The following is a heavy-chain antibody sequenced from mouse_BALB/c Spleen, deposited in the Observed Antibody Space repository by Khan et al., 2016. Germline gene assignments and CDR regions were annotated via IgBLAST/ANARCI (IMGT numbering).Heavy chain of an antibody. J-gene: IGHJ3*01. Sequence: QVQLQQSGAELMKPGASVKISCKATGYTFSSYWIEWVKQRPGHGLEWIGEILPGSGSTNYNEKFKGKATFTADTSSNTAYMQLSSLTSEDSAVYYCARGGNTARFAYWGQGTLVTVSA. CDR1: GYTFSSYW. CDR3: ARGGNTARFAY. D-gene: IGHD1-2*01. V-gene: IGHV1-9*01. CDR2: ILPGSGST.